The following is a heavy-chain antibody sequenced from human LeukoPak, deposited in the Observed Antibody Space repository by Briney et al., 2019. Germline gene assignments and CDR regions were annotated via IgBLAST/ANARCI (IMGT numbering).Heavy chain of an antibody. CDR2: IYYSGST. V-gene: IGHV4-31*03. J-gene: IGHJ5*02. D-gene: IGHD3-16*01. CDR1: GGSISSGGYY. Sequence: PSETLSLTCTVSGGSISSGGYYWSWIRQHPGKGLEWIGYIYYSGSTYYNPSLKSRVTISVDTSKNQFSLKLSSVTTADTAVYYCARGQGGWFDPWGQGTLVTVSS. CDR3: ARGQGGWFDP.